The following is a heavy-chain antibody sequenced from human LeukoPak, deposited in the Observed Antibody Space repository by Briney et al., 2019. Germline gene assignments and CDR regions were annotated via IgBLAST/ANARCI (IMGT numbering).Heavy chain of an antibody. V-gene: IGHV1-18*01. D-gene: IGHD3-9*01. CDR2: ISAYNGNT. CDR3: ARANYDILTGYYHYGMDV. CDR1: GYTFTSYG. Sequence: GASVTVSCKASGYTFTSYGISWVRQAPGQGLEWMGWISAYNGNTNYAQKLQGRVTMTTDTSTSTAYMELRSLRSDDTAVYYCARANYDILTGYYHYGMDVWGQGTTVTVSS. J-gene: IGHJ6*02.